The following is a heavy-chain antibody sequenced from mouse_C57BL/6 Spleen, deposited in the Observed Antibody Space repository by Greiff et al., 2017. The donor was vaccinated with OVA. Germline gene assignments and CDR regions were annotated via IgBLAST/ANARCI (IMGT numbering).Heavy chain of an antibody. V-gene: IGHV1-64*01. J-gene: IGHJ2*01. CDR3: ARDDYGWGDY. CDR2: IHPNSGST. Sequence: VQLQQPGAELVKPGASVKLSCKASGYTFTSYWMHWVKQRPGQGLEWIGMIHPNSGSTNYNEKFKSKATLTVDKSSSTAYTQLSSLTSEDSAVYYCARDDYGWGDYWGQGTTLTVSS. CDR1: GYTFTSYW. D-gene: IGHD2-4*01.